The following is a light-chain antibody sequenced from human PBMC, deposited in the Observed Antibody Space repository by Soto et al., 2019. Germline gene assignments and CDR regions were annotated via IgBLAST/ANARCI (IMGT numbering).Light chain of an antibody. CDR2: EVT. V-gene: IGLV2-14*01. Sequence: QSVLTQPASVSGSPGQSTTISCTGSSSDVGGRDYVSWYQQHPGKAPKVIIYEVTRWPSGVSGRFSGSKSGNTASLTISGLQPEDEADYYCSSFTNRNTWVFGGGTKVTVL. CDR3: SSFTNRNTWV. CDR1: SSDVGGRDY. J-gene: IGLJ3*02.